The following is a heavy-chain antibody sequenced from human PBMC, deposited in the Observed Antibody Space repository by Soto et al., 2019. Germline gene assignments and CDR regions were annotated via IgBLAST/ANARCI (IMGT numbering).Heavy chain of an antibody. J-gene: IGHJ5*02. CDR3: ARDRGDWLDP. CDR1: GFSFNTYK. CDR2: ISSSSSYI. V-gene: IGHV3-21*05. D-gene: IGHD3-10*01. Sequence: GGSLRLSCAASGFSFNTYKMNWVRQAPGKGLEWVSYISSSSSYIYYADSVKGRFTISRDNAKNSLYLQMNSLRAEDTAVYYCARDRGDWLDPWGQGTLVTVSS.